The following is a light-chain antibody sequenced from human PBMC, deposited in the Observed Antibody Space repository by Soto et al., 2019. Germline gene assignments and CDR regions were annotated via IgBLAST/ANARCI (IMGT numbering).Light chain of an antibody. Sequence: EIVLTQSPATLSLSPGERATLSCRASQSVSRYFAWYQQKPGQAPRLLIYDASNRATGIPARFSGSGSGTDFTLTISSLEPEDFAVYYCQQRSNWLTFGGGTKVELK. CDR1: QSVSRY. J-gene: IGKJ4*01. CDR3: QQRSNWLT. CDR2: DAS. V-gene: IGKV3-11*01.